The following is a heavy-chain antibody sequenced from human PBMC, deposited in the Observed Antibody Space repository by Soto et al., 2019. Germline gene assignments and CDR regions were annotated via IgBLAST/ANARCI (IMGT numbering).Heavy chain of an antibody. CDR2: MNPNSGNT. CDR1: GYTFTSFD. J-gene: IGHJ3*02. V-gene: IGHV1-8*01. D-gene: IGHD3-22*01. CDR3: ARTDYYDSSGYYWVEAFDI. Sequence: QVQLVQSGAEVKKPGASVKVSCKASGYTFTSFDINWVRQATGQGLEWMGWMNPNSGNTGYAQKFRGRATKSRNTSISTAYMELSSLRSEDTAVYFCARTDYYDSSGYYWVEAFDIWGQGTMVTFSS.